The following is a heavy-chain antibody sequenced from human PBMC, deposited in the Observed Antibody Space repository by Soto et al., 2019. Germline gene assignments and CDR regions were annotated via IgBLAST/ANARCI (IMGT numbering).Heavy chain of an antibody. Sequence: QVQLVQSGAELKKPGSSVKVSCRSGGDTFSSYTVSWVRQAPGQGLKWMGRVIPVLGVTNYARKFQGRVSITAEKSTSTAYLELRSLTSGDSGVYYCARRRYCGADCYSQYYYGMDIWGQGTTVIVSS. CDR1: GDTFSSYT. CDR2: VIPVLGVT. V-gene: IGHV1-69*02. D-gene: IGHD2-21*02. CDR3: ARRRYCGADCYSQYYYGMDI. J-gene: IGHJ6*02.